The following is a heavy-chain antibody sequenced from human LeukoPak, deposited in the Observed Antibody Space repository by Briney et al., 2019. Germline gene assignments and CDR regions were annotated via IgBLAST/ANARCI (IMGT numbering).Heavy chain of an antibody. V-gene: IGHV3-23*01. CDR1: GFTFSSYA. Sequence: GGSLRLSCAVSGFTFSSYAMSWVRQAPGKGLEWVSTISGSGGSPYYADSVKGRFTISRDNSKNTLYLQMNSLRAEDTAVYYCAKTLVMTAYYYYGMDVWSQGTTVTVSS. D-gene: IGHD2/OR15-2a*01. CDR2: ISGSGGSP. J-gene: IGHJ6*02. CDR3: AKTLVMTAYYYYGMDV.